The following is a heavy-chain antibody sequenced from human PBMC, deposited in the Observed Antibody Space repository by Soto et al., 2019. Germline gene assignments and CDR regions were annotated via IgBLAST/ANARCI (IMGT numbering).Heavy chain of an antibody. CDR2: TYYRSKWYN. V-gene: IGHV6-1*01. CDR3: ARDYYDSSGYPGYFDY. Sequence: SXTLSLTCVISGDSVSSNSAAWNWIRQSPSRGLEWLGRTYYRSKWYNDYAVSVKSRITINPDTSKNQFSLQLNSVTPEDTAVYYCARDYYDSSGYPGYFDYWGQGTLVTVSS. J-gene: IGHJ4*02. CDR1: GDSVSSNSAA. D-gene: IGHD3-22*01.